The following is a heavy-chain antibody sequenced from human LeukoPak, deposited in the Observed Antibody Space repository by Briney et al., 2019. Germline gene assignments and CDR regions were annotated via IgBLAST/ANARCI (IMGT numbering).Heavy chain of an antibody. Sequence: GESLRLSCATSGFSFNRRGMNWVRHPPGKGLEWVSYISPRSETIYYAESVKGRFTVSRDDSKDSLYLQMHTLRAEDTAVYYCARIDGPTVFTYFMDLWGKGTTVTVAS. D-gene: IGHD3-16*01. CDR1: GFSFNRRG. J-gene: IGHJ6*03. CDR3: ARIDGPTVFTYFMDL. CDR2: ISPRSETI. V-gene: IGHV3-48*04.